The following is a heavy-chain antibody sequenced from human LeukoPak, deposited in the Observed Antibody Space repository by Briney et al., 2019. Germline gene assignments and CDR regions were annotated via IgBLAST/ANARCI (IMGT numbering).Heavy chain of an antibody. CDR2: IRYDGTNK. Sequence: GGSLRLSCAASGFTFTSYGMHWVRQAPGKGLEWVAFIRYDGTNKYYADSVKGRFTISRDNSKNTLYLQMNSLRAEDTAVYYCARAPWGASAIDYWGQGTLVTVSS. V-gene: IGHV3-30*02. J-gene: IGHJ4*02. D-gene: IGHD1-26*01. CDR1: GFTFTSYG. CDR3: ARAPWGASAIDY.